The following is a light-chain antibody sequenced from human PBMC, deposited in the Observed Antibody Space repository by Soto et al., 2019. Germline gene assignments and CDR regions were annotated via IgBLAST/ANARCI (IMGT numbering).Light chain of an antibody. CDR1: SSDVGGYNY. Sequence: QSALTQPRSVSGSPGQSVTISCTGTSSDVGGYNYVSWYQQHPGKAPKLMIYDVSKRPSGVPDRFSGSKSGNTASLTISGLQAEDGADYYCCSYAGSYIDVVFGGGTKLTVL. V-gene: IGLV2-11*01. CDR3: CSYAGSYIDVV. J-gene: IGLJ2*01. CDR2: DVS.